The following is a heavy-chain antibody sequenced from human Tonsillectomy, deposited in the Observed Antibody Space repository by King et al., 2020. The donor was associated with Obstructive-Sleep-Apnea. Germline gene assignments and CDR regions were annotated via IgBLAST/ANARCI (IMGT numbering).Heavy chain of an antibody. J-gene: IGHJ4*02. CDR3: AKDKQFALP. Sequence: VQLVESGGGLVQPGGSLRLSCAASGFTFSNYAMSWVRQAPGKGLEWVSVISGSGGSTNYADSVRGRFTISRDNSENTVYLQMNSLRDEDTAIYFCAKDKQFALPWGQGTLVIVSS. D-gene: IGHD6-6*01. CDR1: GFTFSNYA. V-gene: IGHV3-23*04. CDR2: ISGSGGST.